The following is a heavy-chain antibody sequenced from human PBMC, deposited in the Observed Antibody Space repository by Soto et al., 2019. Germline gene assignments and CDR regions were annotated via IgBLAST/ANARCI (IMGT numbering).Heavy chain of an antibody. CDR2: MNPNDGNT. CDR3: ARGPRESGEWLLFDY. V-gene: IGHV1-8*01. CDR1: GYTFSNYE. D-gene: IGHD3-3*01. J-gene: IGHJ4*02. Sequence: ASVKVSCKASGYTFSNYEINWVRQASGQGLEWMGRMNPNDGNTGYAQNFQGRVSMTRNTPINTAYMELSSLRSDDTAVYYCARGPRESGEWLLFDYWGQGALVTVSS.